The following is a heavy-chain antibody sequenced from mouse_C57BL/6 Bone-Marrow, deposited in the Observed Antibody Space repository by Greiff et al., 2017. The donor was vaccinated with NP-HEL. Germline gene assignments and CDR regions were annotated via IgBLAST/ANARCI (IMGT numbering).Heavy chain of an antibody. J-gene: IGHJ1*03. CDR2: INPNNGGT. CDR3: ARGPYYYGSSYWYVDV. CDR1: GYTFTDYY. V-gene: IGHV1-26*01. D-gene: IGHD1-1*01. Sequence: VQLQQSGPELVKPGASVKISCKASGYTFTDYYMNWVKQSHGKSLEWIGDINPNNGGTSYNQKFKGKATLTVDKSSSTAYMELRSLTSEDSAVYYCARGPYYYGSSYWYVDVWGTGTTVTVSS.